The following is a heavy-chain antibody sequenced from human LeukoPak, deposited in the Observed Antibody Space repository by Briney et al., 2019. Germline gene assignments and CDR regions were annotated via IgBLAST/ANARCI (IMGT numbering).Heavy chain of an antibody. CDR2: ISSSSSYM. CDR1: GFTFSSYS. Sequence: GGSLRLSCAASGFTFSSYSMNWVRQAPGKGLEWVSSISSSSSYMYYADSVKGRFTISRDNAKNSLYLQMNSLRAEDTAVYYCARDYDYVWGSYRYRTPFDYWGQGTLVTVSS. V-gene: IGHV3-21*01. J-gene: IGHJ4*02. D-gene: IGHD3-16*02. CDR3: ARDYDYVWGSYRYRTPFDY.